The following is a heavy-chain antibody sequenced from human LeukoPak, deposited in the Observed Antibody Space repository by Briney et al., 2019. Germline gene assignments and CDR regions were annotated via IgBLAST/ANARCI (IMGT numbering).Heavy chain of an antibody. Sequence: GGSLRLSCTASGFTFNPYTMLWVRQAPAKGLEWVAVLSSDGRSKNYADSAKGRFSISRDNSENTLYLQMNTLRADDTAVYYCAREKYCTCTDCLHGRFYFNSWGQGTLVTVSS. J-gene: IGHJ4*02. V-gene: IGHV3-30*04. CDR3: AREKYCTCTDCLHGRFYFNS. D-gene: IGHD2-8*01. CDR2: LSSDGRSK. CDR1: GFTFNPYT.